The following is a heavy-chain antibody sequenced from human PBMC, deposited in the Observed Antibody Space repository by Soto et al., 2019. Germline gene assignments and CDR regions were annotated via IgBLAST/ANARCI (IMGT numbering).Heavy chain of an antibody. Sequence: SETLSLTCSVSGGSISSRNWWGWVRQPTGKGLEWIGEIYHTGSTNYNPSLETRVSISVDNSSNQYSLRLTSVTAADTAVYYCARDHYPDNVEQARWFDPWGQGILVTVSS. J-gene: IGHJ5*02. CDR3: ARDHYPDNVEQARWFDP. D-gene: IGHD2-21*01. CDR1: GGSISSRNW. CDR2: IYHTGST. V-gene: IGHV4-4*02.